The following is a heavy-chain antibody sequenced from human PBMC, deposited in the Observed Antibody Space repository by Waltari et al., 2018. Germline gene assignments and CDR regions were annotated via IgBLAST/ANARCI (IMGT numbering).Heavy chain of an antibody. Sequence: EVQLVQSGSEMKKPGESLKISCKGSGYKFTSHWIGWVRQRPGKGLEWMGIFYPGDSNSRYSPSFEGQVSISVDKSINTAYLQWTSLKASDTAIYYCATGVLWWGSSPPLEYWGQGTLVTVSS. V-gene: IGHV5-51*01. CDR1: GYKFTSHW. D-gene: IGHD2-21*01. CDR3: ATGVLWWGSSPPLEY. J-gene: IGHJ4*02. CDR2: FYPGDSNS.